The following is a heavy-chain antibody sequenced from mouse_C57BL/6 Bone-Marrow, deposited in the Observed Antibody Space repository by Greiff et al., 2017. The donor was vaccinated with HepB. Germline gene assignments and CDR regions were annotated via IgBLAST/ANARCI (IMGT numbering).Heavy chain of an antibody. D-gene: IGHD2-2*01. CDR2: IDPETGGT. J-gene: IGHJ2*01. Sequence: QVQLQQPGAELVRPGASVTLSCKASGYTFTDYEMHWVKQTPVHGLEWIGAIDPETGGTAYNQKFKGKAILTADKSSSTAYMELRSLTSEDSAVYYCTRKTMVTPYDFDYWGQGTTLTVSS. CDR1: GYTFTDYE. CDR3: TRKTMVTPYDFDY. V-gene: IGHV1-15*01.